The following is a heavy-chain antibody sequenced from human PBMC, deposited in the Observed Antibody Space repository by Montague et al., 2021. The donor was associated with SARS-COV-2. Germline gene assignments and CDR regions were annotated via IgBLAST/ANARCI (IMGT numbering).Heavy chain of an antibody. CDR2: XXWXXXK. Sequence: PALVKPTQTLTLTCTFSGFSLSTSGMCVSWIRQPPGKALEWLAXXXWXXXKYXSTSLKTRLTISKDTSKNPVVLTMTNVDPVDTATYYCARIRDYDILTGSYSGFDYWGQGTLVTVSS. D-gene: IGHD3-9*01. J-gene: IGHJ4*02. V-gene: IGHV2-70*01. CDR1: GFSLSTSGMC. CDR3: ARIRDYDILTGSYSGFDY.